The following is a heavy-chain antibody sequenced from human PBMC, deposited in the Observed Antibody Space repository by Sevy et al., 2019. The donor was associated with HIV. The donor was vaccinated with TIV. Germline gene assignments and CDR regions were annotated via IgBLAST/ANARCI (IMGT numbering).Heavy chain of an antibody. V-gene: IGHV3-30*18. D-gene: IGHD1-26*01. CDR3: AKIPAGGGYFSYFDS. CDR2: IAYDGGNK. CDR1: GFSFNKYG. J-gene: IGHJ4*02. Sequence: GGSLRLSCAASGFSFNKYGMHWVRQAPGEGLEWVAVIAYDGGNKYYTDSVKGRFTISRDNSKNTLYLQMNSLRAEDTAVYYCAKIPAGGGYFSYFDSWGQGTLVTVSS.